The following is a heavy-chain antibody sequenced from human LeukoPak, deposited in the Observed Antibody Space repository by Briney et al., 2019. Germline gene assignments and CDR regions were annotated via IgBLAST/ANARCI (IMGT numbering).Heavy chain of an antibody. J-gene: IGHJ3*02. CDR3: ARSLIPVMATIDVGVFDI. D-gene: IGHD5-24*01. CDR1: GGSISGSNW. CDR2: IFHSGGT. V-gene: IGHV4-4*02. Sequence: PSGTLSLTCAVSGGSISGSNWWSWVRKSPGKGLEWIGEIFHSGGTNYNPSLKSRVTISVDKSKNQFSLKLSFVTAADTAVYFCARSLIPVMATIDVGVFDIWGQGTVVTVSS.